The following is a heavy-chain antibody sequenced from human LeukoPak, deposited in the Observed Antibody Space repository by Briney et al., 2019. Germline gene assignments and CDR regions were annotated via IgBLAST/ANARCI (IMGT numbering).Heavy chain of an antibody. D-gene: IGHD3-22*01. J-gene: IGHJ6*02. CDR1: GYTFTIYG. CDR3: ARGDSSGYSSYYYYGMDV. CDR2: ISAYNGKT. V-gene: IGHV1-18*01. Sequence: ASVTVSFKASGYTFTIYGISGVRQAHGQGGEWMGWISAYNGKTNYAQKLQGRVTMTTDTSTSTAYMELRSLISDDTAVYYCARGDSSGYSSYYYYGMDVWGQGTTVTVSS.